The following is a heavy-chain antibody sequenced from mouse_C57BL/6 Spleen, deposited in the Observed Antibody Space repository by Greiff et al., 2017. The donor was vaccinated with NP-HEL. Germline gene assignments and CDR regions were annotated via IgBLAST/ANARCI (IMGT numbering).Heavy chain of an antibody. Sequence: EVQLVESGGGLVKPGGSLKLSCAASGFTFSSYAMSWVRQTPEKRLEWVATISDGGSYTYYPDNVKGRFTISRDNAKNNLYLQMSHLKSEDTAMYYCARDDDYDDPYAMDYWGQGTSVTVSS. CDR1: GFTFSSYA. CDR3: ARDDDYDDPYAMDY. J-gene: IGHJ4*01. CDR2: ISDGGSYT. D-gene: IGHD2-4*01. V-gene: IGHV5-4*01.